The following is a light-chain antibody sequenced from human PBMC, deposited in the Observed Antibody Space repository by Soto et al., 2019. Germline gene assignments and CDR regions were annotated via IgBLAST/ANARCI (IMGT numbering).Light chain of an antibody. CDR3: QQRSNWPPEVT. Sequence: EIVLTQSPGTLSLSPGERATLSCRASQSVNSSYLAWYQQKPGQAPRLLIYDASNRATGIPARFSGSGSGTDFTLTISSLEPEDFAVYYCQQRSNWPPEVTFGPGTKVDIK. CDR2: DAS. CDR1: QSVNSSY. J-gene: IGKJ3*01. V-gene: IGKV3-11*01.